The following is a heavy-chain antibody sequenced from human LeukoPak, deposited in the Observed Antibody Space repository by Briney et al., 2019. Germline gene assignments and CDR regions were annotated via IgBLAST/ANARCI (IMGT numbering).Heavy chain of an antibody. V-gene: IGHV3-23*01. J-gene: IGHJ4*02. CDR1: GFTFNSYW. Sequence: GGSLRLSCAASGFTFNSYWMTWVRQAPGKGLEWVSAISGSGGSTYYADSVKGRFTISRDNSKNTLYLQMNSLRAEDTAVYYCAKEGYYYDSSGYYRNFDYWGQGTLVTVSS. D-gene: IGHD3-22*01. CDR3: AKEGYYYDSSGYYRNFDY. CDR2: ISGSGGST.